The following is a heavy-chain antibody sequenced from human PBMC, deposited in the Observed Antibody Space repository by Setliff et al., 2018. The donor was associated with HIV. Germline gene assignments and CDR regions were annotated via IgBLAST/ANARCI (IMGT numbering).Heavy chain of an antibody. Sequence: GESLKISCAASGFTFSSYGMHWVRQAPGKGPEWVSYITGSGDTIYYADSGKGRFTMSRDNAKDSVYLQMNTLRVEDTAVYYCAREATPRHSSGWVYFDYWGQGMMVTVSS. CDR1: GFTFSSYG. CDR3: AREATPRHSSGWVYFDY. D-gene: IGHD6-19*01. V-gene: IGHV3-48*04. CDR2: ITGSGDTI. J-gene: IGHJ4*02.